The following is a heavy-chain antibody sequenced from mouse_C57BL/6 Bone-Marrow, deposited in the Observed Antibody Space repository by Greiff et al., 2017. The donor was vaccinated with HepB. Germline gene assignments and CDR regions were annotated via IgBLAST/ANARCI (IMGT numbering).Heavy chain of an antibody. CDR1: EYEFPSHD. D-gene: IGHD2-10*01. CDR3: ARSYSYYCDY. CDR2: INSDGGST. Sequence: EVKVEESGGGLVQPGESLKLSCESNEYEFPSHDMSWVRKTPEKRLELVAAINSDGGSTYYPDTMERRFIISRDNTKKTLYLQMSSLMSEDTALYYCARSYSYYCDYWGQGTTLTVSS. J-gene: IGHJ2*01. V-gene: IGHV5-2*03.